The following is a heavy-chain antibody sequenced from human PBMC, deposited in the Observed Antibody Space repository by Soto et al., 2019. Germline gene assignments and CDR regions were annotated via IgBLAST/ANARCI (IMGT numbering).Heavy chain of an antibody. CDR2: INAGNGNT. CDR1: GYTFTSYA. D-gene: IGHD6-13*01. J-gene: IGHJ4*02. Sequence: QVQHVQSGAEVKRPGASVKVSCKASGYTFTSYAIHWVRQAPGQRPEWMGWINAGNGNTKYSQKLQDRVTIYRDTSASTAYMEVSGLSFEDTVVYYCTGGGEPAYSSSYINGDYWGQGTPVTVSS. V-gene: IGHV1-3*01. CDR3: TGGGEPAYSSSYINGDY.